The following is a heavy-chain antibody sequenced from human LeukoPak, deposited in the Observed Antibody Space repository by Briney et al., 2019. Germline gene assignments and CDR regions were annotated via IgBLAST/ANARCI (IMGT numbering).Heavy chain of an antibody. D-gene: IGHD2-2*01. CDR3: AKDAEGYCTSPICLPSDY. Sequence: GGSLRLSCAASGFTFSSYAMHWVRQAPGKGLEWVAVISYDGSNKYYADSVKGRFTISRDNSKNTLYLQMNSLRAEDTAVYYCAKDAEGYCTSPICLPSDYWGQGTLVTVSS. CDR2: ISYDGSNK. J-gene: IGHJ4*02. CDR1: GFTFSSYA. V-gene: IGHV3-30-3*01.